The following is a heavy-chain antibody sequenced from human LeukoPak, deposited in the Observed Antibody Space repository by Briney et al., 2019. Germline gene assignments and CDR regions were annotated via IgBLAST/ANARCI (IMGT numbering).Heavy chain of an antibody. CDR1: GGSINSFY. V-gene: IGHV4-59*01. Sequence: PSETLSLTCTVSGGSINSFYWSWIRQPPGKGLEWIGYIYYSGSTNYNPSLKSRVTISVDTSKNQFSLKLSSVTAADTAVYYCARRGAGGAFDIWGQGTMVTVSS. D-gene: IGHD1-26*01. CDR3: ARRGAGGAFDI. J-gene: IGHJ3*02. CDR2: IYYSGST.